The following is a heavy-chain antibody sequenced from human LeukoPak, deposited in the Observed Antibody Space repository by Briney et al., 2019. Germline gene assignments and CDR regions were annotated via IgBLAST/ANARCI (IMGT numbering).Heavy chain of an antibody. D-gene: IGHD5-12*01. CDR1: GGSISGSSYY. CDR3: ARLGAYSGPGDY. Sequence: TSETLSLTCTVPGGSISGSSYYWGWIRQPPGKGLEWIGNIYYSGNTYYNPSLRSRVTISVDTSKNQFSLKLSSVTAADTAVYYCARLGAYSGPGDYWGQGTLVTVSS. CDR2: IYYSGNT. J-gene: IGHJ4*02. V-gene: IGHV4-39*01.